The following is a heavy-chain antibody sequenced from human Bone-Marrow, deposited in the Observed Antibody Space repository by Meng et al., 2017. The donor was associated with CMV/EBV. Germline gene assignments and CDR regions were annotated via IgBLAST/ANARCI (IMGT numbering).Heavy chain of an antibody. J-gene: IGHJ4*02. CDR3: AKMVTGTTGGGDY. CDR1: GFTFSSYW. Sequence: GESLKISCAASGFTFSSYWMSWVRQAPGKGLEWVANIKQDGSEKYYVDSVKGRFTISRDNSKNTLYLQMNSLRAEDTAVYYCAKMVTGTTGGGDYWGQGTLVTVSS. V-gene: IGHV3-7*01. D-gene: IGHD1-20*01. CDR2: IKQDGSEK.